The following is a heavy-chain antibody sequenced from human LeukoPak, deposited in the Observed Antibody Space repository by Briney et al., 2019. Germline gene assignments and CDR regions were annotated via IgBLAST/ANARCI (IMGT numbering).Heavy chain of an antibody. Sequence: GGSLRLSCAASGFTFSNVCMSWVRQAQGKGLEWVGRIKSKSDGGTTDYAAPVKGRFTISRDDSKNTLFLQMNSLKTEDTAVYYCTTPGTLSSFDYWGQGTLVTVSS. CDR2: IKSKSDGGTT. D-gene: IGHD3-10*01. V-gene: IGHV3-15*01. CDR3: TTPGTLSSFDY. CDR1: GFTFSNVC. J-gene: IGHJ4*02.